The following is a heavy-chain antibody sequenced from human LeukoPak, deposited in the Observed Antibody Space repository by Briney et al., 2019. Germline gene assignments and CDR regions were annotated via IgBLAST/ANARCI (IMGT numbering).Heavy chain of an antibody. CDR1: GFTFSSYA. CDR3: AREQQLFHLDY. D-gene: IGHD6-13*01. Sequence: GGSLRFSCAASGFTFSSYAMHWVRQAPGKGLEWVAVISYDGSNKYYADSVKGRFTISRDNSKNTLYLQMNSLRAEDTAVYYCAREQQLFHLDYWGQGTLVTVSS. J-gene: IGHJ4*02. CDR2: ISYDGSNK. V-gene: IGHV3-30*01.